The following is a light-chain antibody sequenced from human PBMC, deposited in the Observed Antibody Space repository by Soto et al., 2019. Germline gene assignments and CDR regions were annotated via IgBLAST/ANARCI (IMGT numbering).Light chain of an antibody. CDR1: QSVSTRY. V-gene: IGKV3-20*01. CDR2: GAS. J-gene: IGKJ2*01. Sequence: ESMLTQSPGTLSLSPGERATLSCRASQSVSTRYLAWYQQKPGQAPRLLIYGASIRATGIPDRFSGSGSGTYFTLIISRLAPEDFAVYYCHQVGSSPPAFTFGQGTKLEI. CDR3: HQVGSSPPAFT.